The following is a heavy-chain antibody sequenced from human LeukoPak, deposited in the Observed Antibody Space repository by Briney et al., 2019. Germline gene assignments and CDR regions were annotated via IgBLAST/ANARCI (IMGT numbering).Heavy chain of an antibody. D-gene: IGHD4-17*01. CDR1: GFTLRRHY. CDR3: AREGSVTNDY. Sequence: PGGSLRLSCAASGFTLRRHYMHWVRQAPGKGLVWVSRVNSDGSRTTYADSVKGRFTISRDNANNTLYLQMNSLTAEDTAVYYCAREGSVTNDYWGQGSLVTVSS. V-gene: IGHV3-74*03. CDR2: VNSDGSRT. J-gene: IGHJ4*02.